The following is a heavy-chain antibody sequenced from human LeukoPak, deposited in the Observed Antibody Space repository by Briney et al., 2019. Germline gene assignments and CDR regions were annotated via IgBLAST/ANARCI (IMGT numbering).Heavy chain of an antibody. CDR1: GFTFSSFA. J-gene: IGHJ4*02. D-gene: IGHD3-16*02. V-gene: IGHV3-30-3*02. Sequence: PGGSLRLSCAASGFTFSSFAFHWVRQAPGKGLEWVAYDGSNKYYAGSVKGRFTTSRDNSKDTLYLQMNSLRAEDTAVYYCAKRAGSYRGFDSWGQGTLVTVSS. CDR2: DGSNK. CDR3: AKRAGSYRGFDS.